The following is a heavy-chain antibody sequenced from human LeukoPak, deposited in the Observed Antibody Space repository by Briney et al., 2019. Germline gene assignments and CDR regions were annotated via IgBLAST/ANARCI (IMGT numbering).Heavy chain of an antibody. CDR1: GYTFTSYY. CDR2: INPSGGST. D-gene: IGHD2-8*01. Sequence: ASVKVSCKASGYTFTSYYMHWVRQAPGQGLEWMGIINPSGGSTSYAQKFQGRVTMTRDTSTSTVYMELSSLISEDTAVYYCARSDCTNGVCYIPYFDYWGQGTLVTVSS. V-gene: IGHV1-46*01. CDR3: ARSDCTNGVCYIPYFDY. J-gene: IGHJ4*02.